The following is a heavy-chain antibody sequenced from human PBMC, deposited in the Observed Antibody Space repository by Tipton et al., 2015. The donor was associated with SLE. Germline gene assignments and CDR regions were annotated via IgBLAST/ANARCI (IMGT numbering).Heavy chain of an antibody. Sequence: SLRLSCAASGITFSSYAMSWVRQAPGKGLEWVAVISYDGSNKYYADSVKGRFTISRDNSKNTLYLQMNSLRAEDTAVYYCAIPLEEYYYGMDVWGQGTTVTVSS. CDR3: AIPLEEYYYGMDV. CDR1: GITFSSYA. D-gene: IGHD3-3*01. CDR2: ISYDGSNK. V-gene: IGHV3-30-3*01. J-gene: IGHJ6*02.